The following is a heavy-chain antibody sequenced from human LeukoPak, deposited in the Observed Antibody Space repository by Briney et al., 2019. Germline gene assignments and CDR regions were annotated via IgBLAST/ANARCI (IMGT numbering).Heavy chain of an antibody. J-gene: IGHJ4*02. D-gene: IGHD6-13*01. V-gene: IGHV3-30*04. CDR3: ARVKGSSWHFDY. CDR1: GFTFSSYA. Sequence: GGSLRLSCAASGFTFSSYAMHWVRQAPGKGLEWVAVISYDGSNKYYADSVKGRFTISRDNSKNTLYLQMNSLRAEDTAVYYCARVKGSSWHFDYWGQGTLVTVSS. CDR2: ISYDGSNK.